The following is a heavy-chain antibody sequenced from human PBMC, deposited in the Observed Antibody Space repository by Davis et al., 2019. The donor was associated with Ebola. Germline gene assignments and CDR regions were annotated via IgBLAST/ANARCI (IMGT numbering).Heavy chain of an antibody. J-gene: IGHJ4*02. Sequence: GESLKISCAASGFTFSGSAMHWVRQASGKGLEWVGRIRSKANSYATAYAASVKGRFTISSDDSKNTAYLQMNSLKTEDTAVYYCARESVGSLFDYWGQGTLVTVSS. V-gene: IGHV3-73*01. CDR3: ARESVGSLFDY. CDR1: GFTFSGSA. CDR2: IRSKANSYAT. D-gene: IGHD2-15*01.